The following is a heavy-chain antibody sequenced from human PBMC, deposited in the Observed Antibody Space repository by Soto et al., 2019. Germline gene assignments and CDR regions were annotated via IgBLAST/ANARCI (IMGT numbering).Heavy chain of an antibody. CDR2: ISTYNGNT. Sequence: QVQLVQSGVEVRKPGTSVMVSCKASGYVYRNYPITWVRQAPGQGLEWMGWISTYNGNTKYAQRLQGRVTMTADTSTAKAYMELRRLTTDDTATYYCAXXXXXXXXXGRYHFNGMDVWGQGTTVSXSS. CDR1: GYVYRNYP. J-gene: IGHJ6*02. CDR3: AXXXXXXXXXGRYHFNGMDV. V-gene: IGHV1-18*04.